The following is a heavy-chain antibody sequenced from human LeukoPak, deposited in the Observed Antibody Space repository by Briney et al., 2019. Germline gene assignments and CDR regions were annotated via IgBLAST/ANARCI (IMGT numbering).Heavy chain of an antibody. V-gene: IGHV4-31*03. CDR1: GGSISSGGYY. CDR2: IYYSGST. CDR3: ARSMVRGVISDY. D-gene: IGHD3-10*01. Sequence: SQTLSLTCTVSGGSISSGGYYWSWIRQHPREGLEWIGYIYYSGSTSYNPSLKSRVTISVDTSKNQFSLKLSSVTAADTAVYYCARSMVRGVISDYWGQGTLVTVSS. J-gene: IGHJ4*02.